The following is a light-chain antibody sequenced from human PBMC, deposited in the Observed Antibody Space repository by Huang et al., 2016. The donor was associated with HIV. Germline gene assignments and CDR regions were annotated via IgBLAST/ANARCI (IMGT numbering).Light chain of an antibody. CDR2: GAA. Sequence: EIVMTQSPGTLSVSPGERATLSCRASQSVSSNLAWYQQKPGHAPRLLIYGAATRANVIPARFSGSGSGTEVTLTISSLQSEDSAVYYCQQYNNWPRTFGQGTKVEIK. CDR3: QQYNNWPRT. CDR1: QSVSSN. J-gene: IGKJ1*01. V-gene: IGKV3-15*01.